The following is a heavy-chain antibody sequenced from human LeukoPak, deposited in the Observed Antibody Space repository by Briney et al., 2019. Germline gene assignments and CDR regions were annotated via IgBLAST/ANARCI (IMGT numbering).Heavy chain of an antibody. V-gene: IGHV3-23*01. J-gene: IGHJ4*03. CDR2: VSGSGGAT. CDR3: AKDVGYCGSTSCYFSY. CDR1: RFTFSSNA. Sequence: GGSLRLSCAASRFTFSSNAMSWVRQAPGKGLEWVSTVSGSGGATYYAESVKGRFTISRDNSKNTLFLRMNSLRAEDTAVYYCAKDVGYCGSTSCYFSYWGQGTLVTVAS. D-gene: IGHD2-2*01.